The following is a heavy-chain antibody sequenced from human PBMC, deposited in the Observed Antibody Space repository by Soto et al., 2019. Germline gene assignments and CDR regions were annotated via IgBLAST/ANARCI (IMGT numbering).Heavy chain of an antibody. D-gene: IGHD3-10*01. J-gene: IGHJ6*02. V-gene: IGHV4-59*01. Sequence: SETLSLTCTVSGGSISSYYWNWIRQPPGKGLEWIGDIYYSGSTNYSPSLKSRVTISVDTSKNQFSLKLSSVTAADSAVYYCARLSGDYYGSDVWGQGTTVTVSS. CDR2: IYYSGST. CDR3: ARLSGDYYGSDV. CDR1: GGSISSYY.